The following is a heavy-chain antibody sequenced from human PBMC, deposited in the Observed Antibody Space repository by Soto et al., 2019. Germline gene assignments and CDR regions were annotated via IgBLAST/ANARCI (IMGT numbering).Heavy chain of an antibody. V-gene: IGHV3-30*18. J-gene: IGHJ6*01. D-gene: IGHD4-17*01. CDR1: GFTFSSYG. Sequence: QVQLVESGGGVVQPGRSLRLSCAASGFTFSSYGMHWVRQAPGKGLEWVAVISYDGSNKYYADSVKGRFTISRDNSKNTLYLQMNSLRAEDTAVYYCAKDRTPPRGDYEGLDYYYGMDVW. CDR3: AKDRTPPRGDYEGLDYYYGMDV. CDR2: ISYDGSNK.